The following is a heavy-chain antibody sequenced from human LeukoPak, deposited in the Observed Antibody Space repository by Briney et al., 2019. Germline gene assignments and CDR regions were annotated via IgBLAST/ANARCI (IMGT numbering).Heavy chain of an antibody. CDR1: GGSISSYY. V-gene: IGHV4-59*01. J-gene: IGHJ3*02. CDR2: IYYSGST. Sequence: SETLSLTCTVSGGSISSYYWSWIRQPPGKGLEWIGYIYYSGSTNYNPSLKSRVTISVDTSKNQFSLKLSSVTAADTAVYYCARDPAEDAFDIWGQGTMVTVS. CDR3: ARDPAEDAFDI.